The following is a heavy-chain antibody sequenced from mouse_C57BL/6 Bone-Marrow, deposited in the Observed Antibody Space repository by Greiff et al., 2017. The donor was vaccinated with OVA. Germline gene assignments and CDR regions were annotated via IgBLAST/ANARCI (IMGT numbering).Heavy chain of an antibody. J-gene: IGHJ2*01. CDR3: TTYRY. V-gene: IGHV14-4*01. CDR2: IVPENGDT. CDR1: GFNIKDDY. Sequence: EVQLQQSGAELVRPGASVKLSCTASGFNIKDDYMHWVKERPEQGLEWIGWIVPENGDTEYASKFQGKATITADTSSKTVYLQLSSLTSEDTAVYYCTTYRYWGQGTTLTVSS.